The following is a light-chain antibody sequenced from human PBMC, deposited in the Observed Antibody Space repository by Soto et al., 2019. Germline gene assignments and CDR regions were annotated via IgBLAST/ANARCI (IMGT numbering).Light chain of an antibody. Sequence: DIQLTQSPSSLSASVGDRVTISCRASQAINTYIAWYQQRPGAAPKLLIYDASTLYTGVPSRFSGSESGAEIFITIISLQHEDFATYYCHQHHSYHFTFGQGTRLEIK. CDR3: HQHHSYHFT. CDR2: DAS. J-gene: IGKJ5*01. V-gene: IGKV1-9*01. CDR1: QAINTY.